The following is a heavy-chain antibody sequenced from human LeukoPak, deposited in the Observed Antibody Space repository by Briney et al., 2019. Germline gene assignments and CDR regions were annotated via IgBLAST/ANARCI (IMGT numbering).Heavy chain of an antibody. CDR3: ARHGKLSASRNWFDP. CDR1: GYSFTSYW. CDR2: IYPDDFDT. Sequence: GESLQISCKASGYSFTSYWIAWVRQMPGKGLEWMGVIYPDDFDTRYSPSFQGQVTISAHKSISTAFLQWSSLKASDTAIYYCARHGKLSASRNWFDPWGQGTLVTVSS. J-gene: IGHJ5*02. D-gene: IGHD1-26*01. V-gene: IGHV5-51*01.